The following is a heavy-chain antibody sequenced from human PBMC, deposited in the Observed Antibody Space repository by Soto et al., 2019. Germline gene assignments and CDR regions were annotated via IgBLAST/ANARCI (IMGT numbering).Heavy chain of an antibody. Sequence: EVQLVASGGGLVQPGGSLRLSCVASGFTFSSYWMSWVRQAPGKGLEWVANIKQDGSEKYYVDSVKDRFTISRDNAKNSLYLQMNSLRAEDSAVYYCARVYPGSGWPYHYYGMDVWGQGTTVTVSS. V-gene: IGHV3-7*01. CDR2: IKQDGSEK. D-gene: IGHD6-19*01. CDR3: ARVYPGSGWPYHYYGMDV. CDR1: GFTFSSYW. J-gene: IGHJ6*02.